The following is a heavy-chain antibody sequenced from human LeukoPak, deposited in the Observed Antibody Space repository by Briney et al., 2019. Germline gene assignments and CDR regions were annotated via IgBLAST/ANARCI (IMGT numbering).Heavy chain of an antibody. CDR2: IYYSGTT. D-gene: IGHD1-14*01. CDR1: GESISRYY. Sequence: SETLSLTCSVSGESISRYYWSWIRQPPGKELKWIGYIYYSGTTNYNPYLKSRVTISVDTSKNQFCLNLTSVTAADTAVYYCARGSHTGFDFWGHGTLVTVSS. J-gene: IGHJ4*01. V-gene: IGHV4-59*01. CDR3: ARGSHTGFDF.